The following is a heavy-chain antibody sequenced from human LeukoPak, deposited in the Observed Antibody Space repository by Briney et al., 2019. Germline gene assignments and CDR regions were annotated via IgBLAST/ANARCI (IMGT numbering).Heavy chain of an antibody. Sequence: PGGSLRLSCAASGFTVSSNYMSWVRQAPGKGLEWVSVIYSGGSTYYADSVKGRFTISRDNSKNTLYLQTNSLRADDTAVYYCARVAVTLYYFDYWGQGTLVTVSS. CDR2: IYSGGST. D-gene: IGHD4-11*01. CDR1: GFTVSSNY. J-gene: IGHJ4*02. V-gene: IGHV3-53*01. CDR3: ARVAVTLYYFDY.